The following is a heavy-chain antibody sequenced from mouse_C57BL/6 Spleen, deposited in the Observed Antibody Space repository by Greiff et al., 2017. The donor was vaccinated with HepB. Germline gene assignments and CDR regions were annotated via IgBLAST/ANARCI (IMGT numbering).Heavy chain of an antibody. Sequence: VKLMESGPGLVQPSQSLSITCTVSGFSLTSYGVHWVRQSPGKGLEWLGVIWSGGSTDYNAAFISRLSISKDNSKSQVFFKMNSLQADDTAIYYCARKGGSYFDVWGTGTTVTVSS. CDR3: ARKGGSYFDV. J-gene: IGHJ1*03. D-gene: IGHD1-1*02. CDR1: GFSLTSYG. CDR2: IWSGGST. V-gene: IGHV2-2*01.